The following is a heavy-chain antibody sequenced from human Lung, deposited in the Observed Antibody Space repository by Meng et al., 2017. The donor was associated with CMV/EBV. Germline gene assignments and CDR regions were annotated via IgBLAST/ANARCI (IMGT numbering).Heavy chain of an antibody. J-gene: IGHJ4*02. Sequence: QVQLQESGPGLVKPSGTLSLTCAVSGGSISSSNWWSWVRQPPGKGLEWIGEIYHSGSTNYNPSLKSRVTISVVKSKNQFSLKLSSVTAADTAVYYCASFPPPGKQWLVTDYWGQGTLVTVSS. V-gene: IGHV4-4*02. D-gene: IGHD6-19*01. CDR1: GGSISSSNW. CDR2: IYHSGST. CDR3: ASFPPPGKQWLVTDY.